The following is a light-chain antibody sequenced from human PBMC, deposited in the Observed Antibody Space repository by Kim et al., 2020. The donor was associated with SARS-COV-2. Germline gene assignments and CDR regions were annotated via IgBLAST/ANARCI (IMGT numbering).Light chain of an antibody. CDR1: SSDVGSYNL. V-gene: IGLV2-23*02. J-gene: IGLJ3*02. CDR3: CSYAGSSTWV. Sequence: QSALTQPASVSGSPGQSITISCTGTSSDVGSYNLVSWYQQHPGKAPKLMIYEVNKRPSGVSNRFSGSKSGNTASLTISGLQADDETDYYCCSYAGSSTWVFGGGTQLTVL. CDR2: EVN.